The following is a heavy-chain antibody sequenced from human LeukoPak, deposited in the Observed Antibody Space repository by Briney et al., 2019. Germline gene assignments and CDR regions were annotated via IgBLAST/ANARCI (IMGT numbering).Heavy chain of an antibody. V-gene: IGHV5-51*01. CDR2: IYPGDSET. CDR1: GYSFTSYW. D-gene: IGHD2-8*01. Sequence: GESLKISCKGSGYSFTSYWIGWVRQVPGKGLEWMGIIYPGDSETRYRPSFQGQATISADKSISTAYLQWSSLKATDTAMYYCVRQPMLYPSHRESDYWGQGTLVTVSS. CDR3: VRQPMLYPSHRESDY. J-gene: IGHJ4*02.